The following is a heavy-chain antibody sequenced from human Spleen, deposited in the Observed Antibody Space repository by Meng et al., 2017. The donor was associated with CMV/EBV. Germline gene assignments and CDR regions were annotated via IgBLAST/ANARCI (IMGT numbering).Heavy chain of an antibody. CDR2: ISSNGDTT. V-gene: IGHV3-64*01. Sequence: SCVASGFIFSSSAMHWVRKTPGKGLQYISAISSNGDTTFYVKSVKGRFTISRDNSKNTVYLQMGSLRPDDMAVYYCARDGWGDYSLDFWGQGTLVTVSS. J-gene: IGHJ4*02. D-gene: IGHD4-17*01. CDR1: GFIFSSSA. CDR3: ARDGWGDYSLDF.